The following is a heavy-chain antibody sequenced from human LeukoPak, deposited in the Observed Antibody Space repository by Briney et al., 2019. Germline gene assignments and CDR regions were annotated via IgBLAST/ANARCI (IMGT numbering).Heavy chain of an antibody. J-gene: IGHJ6*02. CDR3: ARFGRIRPYAMDV. CDR1: GGSIRSDDFY. D-gene: IGHD2/OR15-2a*01. CDR2: VYYSGST. Sequence: PSETLSLTCTVSGGSIRSDDFYWGWIRQPPGRGLEWIANVYYSGSTSYHPSFKSRVTISVDTSKHQFSLQVTSVTAADTAVYYCARFGRIRPYAMDVWGQGTTVTVSS. V-gene: IGHV4-39*01.